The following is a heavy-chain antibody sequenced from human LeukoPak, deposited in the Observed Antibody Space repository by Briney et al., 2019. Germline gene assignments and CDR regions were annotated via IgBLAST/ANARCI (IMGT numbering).Heavy chain of an antibody. CDR2: IYTSGST. Sequence: PSETLSLTCTVSGGSISSYYWSWIRQPAGKGLEWIGRIYTSGSTNYNPSLKSRVTMSVDTSKNQFSLKLSSVTAADTAVYYCARGRGYYDSSGYRTAVWFDPWGQGTLVTVSS. D-gene: IGHD3-22*01. J-gene: IGHJ5*02. CDR3: ARGRGYYDSSGYRTAVWFDP. CDR1: GGSISSYY. V-gene: IGHV4-4*07.